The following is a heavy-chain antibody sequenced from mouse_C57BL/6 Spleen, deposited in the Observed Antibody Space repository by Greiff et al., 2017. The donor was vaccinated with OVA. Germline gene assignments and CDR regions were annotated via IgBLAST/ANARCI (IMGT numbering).Heavy chain of an antibody. V-gene: IGHV5-4*01. D-gene: IGHD1-1*01. CDR1: GFTFSSYA. J-gene: IGHJ1*03. CDR2: ISDGGSYT. CDR3: ARDRDGSSYGYFEV. Sequence: EVMLVESGGGLVKPGGSLKLSCAASGFTFSSYAMSWVRQTPEKRLEWVATISDGGSYTYYPDNVKGRFTISRDNAKNNLYLQMSHLKSEDTAMYYCARDRDGSSYGYFEVWGTGTTVTVSS.